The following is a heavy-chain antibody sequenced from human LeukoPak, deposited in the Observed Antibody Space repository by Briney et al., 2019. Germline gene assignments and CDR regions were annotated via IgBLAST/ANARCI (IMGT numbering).Heavy chain of an antibody. CDR1: GYSFTSYW. CDR3: ASAIRYYDSSGYPPHYYYYYGMDV. J-gene: IGHJ6*02. D-gene: IGHD3-22*01. V-gene: IGHV5-51*01. CDR2: IYPGDSDT. Sequence: GESLKISCKGSGYSFTSYWIGWVRQMPGKGLEWMGIIYPGDSDTRYSPSFQGQVTISADKSISTACLQWSSLKASDTAMYYCASAIRYYDSSGYPPHYYYYYGMDVWGQGTTVTVSS.